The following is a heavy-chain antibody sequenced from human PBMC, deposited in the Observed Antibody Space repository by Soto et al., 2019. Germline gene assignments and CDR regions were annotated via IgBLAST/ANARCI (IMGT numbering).Heavy chain of an antibody. CDR3: ARDAKGVTTPFDY. CDR2: IIPIFGTT. J-gene: IGHJ4*02. Sequence: QVQLVHSGAEVKKPGSSVKVSCKASGGTFSGYAISWVRQAPGQGLEWMGGIIPIFGTTSYSQKFQGRLTIAADESTSTAYMQLSSLRSEDAAVYYGARDAKGVTTPFDYWGQGTLVTVSS. V-gene: IGHV1-69*01. D-gene: IGHD2-21*02. CDR1: GGTFSGYA.